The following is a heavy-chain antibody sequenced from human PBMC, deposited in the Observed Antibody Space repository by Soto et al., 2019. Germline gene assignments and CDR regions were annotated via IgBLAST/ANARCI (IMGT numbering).Heavy chain of an antibody. J-gene: IGHJ4*02. D-gene: IGHD7-27*01. V-gene: IGHV4-4*02. Sequence: PSETLSITCAVSGGAISGSNWGRVVRQPPGKGLEWIGEIYHSGSTNYNPSLKSRVTISVDKSKNQFSLKLSSVTAADTAVYYCARGPSGDKVDSWGQGTLVTVS. CDR2: IYHSGST. CDR1: GGAISGSNW. CDR3: ARGPSGDKVDS.